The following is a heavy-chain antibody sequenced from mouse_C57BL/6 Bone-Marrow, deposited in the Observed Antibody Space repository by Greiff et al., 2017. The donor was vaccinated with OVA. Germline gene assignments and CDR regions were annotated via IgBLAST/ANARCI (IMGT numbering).Heavy chain of an antibody. D-gene: IGHD1-1*01. V-gene: IGHV1-64*01. CDR2: IHPNSGST. Sequence: QVQLQQPGAELVKPGASVKLSCKASGYTFTSYWMHWVKQRPGQGLEWIGMIHPNSGSTNYNEQFKSKATLTVDKSASTTYSQLNSLTSEYSAVYYCARPSSSFWYFDVWGTGTTVTVSS. CDR1: GYTFTSYW. CDR3: ARPSSSFWYFDV. J-gene: IGHJ1*03.